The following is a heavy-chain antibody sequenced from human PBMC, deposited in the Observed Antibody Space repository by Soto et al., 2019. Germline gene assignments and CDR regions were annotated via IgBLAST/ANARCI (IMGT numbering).Heavy chain of an antibody. D-gene: IGHD2-2*01. CDR1: GYPFTSYA. J-gene: IGHJ4*02. CDR3: ARDSGLPTSGFDY. CDR2: INAGNGNT. V-gene: IGHV1-3*01. Sequence: QVQLVQSGAEVKKPGASVKVSCKASGYPFTSYAMHWVRQAPGQRLEWMGWINAGNGNTKYSQKFQGRVTITRDTSASTAYMELSSLRSEDTAVYYCARDSGLPTSGFDYWGQGTLVTVSS.